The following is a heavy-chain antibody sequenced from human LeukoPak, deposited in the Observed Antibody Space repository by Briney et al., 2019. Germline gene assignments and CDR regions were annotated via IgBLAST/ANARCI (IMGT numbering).Heavy chain of an antibody. CDR3: ANPAPPGAFDI. CDR1: GFTFSSYG. J-gene: IGHJ3*02. CDR2: ISYDGSNK. Sequence: PGGSLRLSCAASGFTFSSYGMHWVCQAPGKGLEWVAVISYDGSNKYYADSVKGRFTISRDNSKNTLYLQMNSLRAEDTAVYCANPAPPGAFDIWGQGTMVTVSS. V-gene: IGHV3-30*18.